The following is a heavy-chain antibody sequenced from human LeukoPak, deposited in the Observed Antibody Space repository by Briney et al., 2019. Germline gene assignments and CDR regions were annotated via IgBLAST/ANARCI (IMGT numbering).Heavy chain of an antibody. J-gene: IGHJ4*02. CDR1: GFTFSSYG. CDR3: ARDLSGPSVY. Sequence: GGSLRLSCAASGFTFSSYGMHWVRQAPGKGLEWVINIRPDGGEKYFVDSVKGRFTISRDNAKNSLYLQMNSLRAEGTAVYYCARDLSGPSVYWGQGTLVTVSS. D-gene: IGHD2-15*01. CDR2: IRPDGGEK. V-gene: IGHV3-7*01.